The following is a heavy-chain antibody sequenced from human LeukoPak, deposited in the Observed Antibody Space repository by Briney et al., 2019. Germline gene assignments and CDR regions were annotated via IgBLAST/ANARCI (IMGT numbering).Heavy chain of an antibody. V-gene: IGHV3-33*01. D-gene: IGHD6-13*01. CDR2: IWYDGSNK. Sequence: GGSLRLSCAASGFTFSSYGMHWVRQAPDKGLEWVAVIWYDGSNKYYADSVKGRFTISRDNSKNTLYLQMNSLRAEDTAVYYCARDRVAAAENWFDPWGQGTLVTVSS. J-gene: IGHJ5*02. CDR1: GFTFSSYG. CDR3: ARDRVAAAENWFDP.